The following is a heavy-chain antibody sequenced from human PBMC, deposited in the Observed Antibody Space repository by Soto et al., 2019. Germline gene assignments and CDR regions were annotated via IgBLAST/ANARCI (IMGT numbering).Heavy chain of an antibody. CDR1: GFTFTNYW. V-gene: IGHV3-74*01. CDR3: TTGFEY. CDR2: IDGVGAGT. J-gene: IGHJ4*02. Sequence: EVQLVQSGGGSVQPGGSLRLSCAASGFTFTNYWMHWVRQVPGQGLVWVSRIDGVGAGTSYSDSVRGRFTISRDNAENMLYLQMNSLRAEDTAVYYCTTGFEYWGQGTLVTVSS.